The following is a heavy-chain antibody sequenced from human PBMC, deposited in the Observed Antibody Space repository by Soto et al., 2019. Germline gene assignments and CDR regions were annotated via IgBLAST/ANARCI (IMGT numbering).Heavy chain of an antibody. Sequence: EVQLVESGGGLVKPGGSLRLSCAASGFTFSNAWMNWVRQAPGKGLEWVGRIKSKTDGGTTEYAAPVKGRFTISRDDSKDTLYLQMNRLKTEDTAVYYCTTESDDFWSGYHSLDYWGQGTLVTVSS. CDR3: TTESDDFWSGYHSLDY. D-gene: IGHD3-3*01. J-gene: IGHJ4*02. CDR1: GFTFSNAW. CDR2: IKSKTDGGTT. V-gene: IGHV3-15*07.